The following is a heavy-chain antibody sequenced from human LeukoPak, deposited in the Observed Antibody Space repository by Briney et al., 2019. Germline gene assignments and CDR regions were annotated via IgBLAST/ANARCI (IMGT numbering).Heavy chain of an antibody. Sequence: SETLSLTCAVYGGSFSGYYWSWIRQPPGKGLEWIGEINHSGSTNDNPSLKSRVTISVDTSKNQFSLKLSSVTAADTAVYYCARGRITMVRGVTTTYYFDYWGQGTLVTVSS. D-gene: IGHD3-10*01. CDR2: INHSGST. J-gene: IGHJ4*02. CDR3: ARGRITMVRGVTTTYYFDY. CDR1: GGSFSGYY. V-gene: IGHV4-34*01.